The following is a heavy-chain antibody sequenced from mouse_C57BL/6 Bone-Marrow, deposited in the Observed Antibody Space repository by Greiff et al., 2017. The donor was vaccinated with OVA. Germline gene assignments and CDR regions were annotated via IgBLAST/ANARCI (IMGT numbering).Heavy chain of an antibody. CDR1: GFTFTDYY. V-gene: IGHV7-3*01. Sequence: EVKLMESGGGLVQPGGSLSLSCAASGFTFTDYYMSWVRQPPGKALEWLGFIRNKANGYTTEYSASVKGRFTISRDNSQSILYLQMNALRAEDSATYYGARLANWDVWYFDVWGTGTTVTVSS. CDR3: ARLANWDVWYFDV. J-gene: IGHJ1*03. D-gene: IGHD4-1*01. CDR2: IRNKANGYTT.